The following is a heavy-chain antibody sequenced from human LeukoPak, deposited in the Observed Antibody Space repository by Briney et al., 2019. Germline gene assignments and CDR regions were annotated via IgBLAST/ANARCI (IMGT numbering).Heavy chain of an antibody. Sequence: PGGSLRLSCAASGFTFSSYWMHWVRQAPGKGLVWVSRINSDGSSTSYADSVKGRFTISRDNAMNTLYLQMNSLRAEDTAVYYCARKGGRLPFDYWGQGTLVTVSS. CDR2: INSDGSST. CDR1: GFTFSSYW. J-gene: IGHJ4*02. CDR3: ARKGGRLPFDY. V-gene: IGHV3-74*01. D-gene: IGHD1-26*01.